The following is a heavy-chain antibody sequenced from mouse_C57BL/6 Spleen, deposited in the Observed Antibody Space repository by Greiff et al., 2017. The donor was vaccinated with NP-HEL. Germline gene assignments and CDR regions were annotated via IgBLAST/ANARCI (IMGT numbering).Heavy chain of an antibody. D-gene: IGHD1-1*02. CDR3: AREDMYYPFAY. CDR2: IYPGDGDT. J-gene: IGHJ3*01. CDR1: GYAFSSYW. Sequence: QVQLQQSGAELVKPGASVKLSCKASGYAFSSYWMNWVKQRPGQGLEWIGQIYPGDGDTNYNGKFKGKATLTADKSSSTAYMQLSSLTSEDSAVYFCAREDMYYPFAYWGQGTLVTVSA. V-gene: IGHV1-80*01.